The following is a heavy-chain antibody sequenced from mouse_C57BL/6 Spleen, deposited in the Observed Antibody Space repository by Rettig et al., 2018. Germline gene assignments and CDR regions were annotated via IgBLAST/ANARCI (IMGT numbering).Heavy chain of an antibody. J-gene: IGHJ1*03. CDR3: AREDYYGSSYWYFDV. CDR2: IYPSDSET. D-gene: IGHD1-1*01. V-gene: IGHV1-61*01. Sequence: VKQRPGQGLEWIGNIYPSDSETHYNQKFKDKATLTVDKSSSTAYMQLSSLTSEDSAVYYCAREDYYGSSYWYFDVWGTGTTVTVSS.